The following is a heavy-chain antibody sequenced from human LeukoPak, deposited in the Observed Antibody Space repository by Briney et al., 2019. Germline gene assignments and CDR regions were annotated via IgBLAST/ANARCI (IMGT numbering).Heavy chain of an antibody. CDR1: GFTFDDYV. CDR2: ISGDVYSR. V-gene: IGHV3-43*02. J-gene: IGHJ4*02. D-gene: IGHD1-1*01. Sequence: PGGSLRLSCAASGFTFDDYVIHWVRQAPGKGLEWVSLISGDVYSRFYADSVKGRFTISRDNSKNSLYLQMNSLRAEDTALYYCAKEARVRYHFDYWGQGTLVTVSS. CDR3: AKEARVRYHFDY.